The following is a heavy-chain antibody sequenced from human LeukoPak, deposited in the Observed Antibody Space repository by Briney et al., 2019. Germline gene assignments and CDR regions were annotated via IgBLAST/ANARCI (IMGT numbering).Heavy chain of an antibody. V-gene: IGHV3-21*01. Sequence: GGSLRLSCAASGYTFSSYSINWVRQAPGKGLERVSSISVRSNYIYYADSVRGRFSISRDDARDSLYLQMNSLRAEDTAVYYCVRLRRNSDTSGFYYYYDYWGQGTLVTVSS. CDR2: ISVRSNYI. J-gene: IGHJ4*02. CDR1: GYTFSSYS. CDR3: VRLRRNSDTSGFYYYYDY. D-gene: IGHD3-22*01.